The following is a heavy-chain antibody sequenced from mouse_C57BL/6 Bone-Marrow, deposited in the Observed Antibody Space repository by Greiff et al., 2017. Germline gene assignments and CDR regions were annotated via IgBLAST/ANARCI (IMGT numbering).Heavy chain of an antibody. CDR1: GYTFTSYG. Sequence: QVQLKQSGAELARPGASVKLSCKASGYTFTSYGISWVKQRTGQGLEWIGEIYPRSVNTYYNEKFKGKATLTADKSSSTAYMELRSLTSEDSAVYFCSSDDSRDYWGQGTTLTVSS. CDR2: IYPRSVNT. J-gene: IGHJ2*01. CDR3: SSDDSRDY. D-gene: IGHD1-1*01. V-gene: IGHV1-81*01.